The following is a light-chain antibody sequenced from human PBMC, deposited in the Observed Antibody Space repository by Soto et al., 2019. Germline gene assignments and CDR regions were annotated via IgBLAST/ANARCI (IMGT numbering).Light chain of an antibody. J-gene: IGKJ5*01. V-gene: IGKV3-15*01. CDR1: QSISRS. CDR2: DAS. Sequence: EIVLTQSPAILSVSPGEIATLSFRASQSISRSLAWYQQKPGQAPRLLISDASTRATGIPARFSGSGSGTEFTLTISSLQSEDFALYYCQQYHKWPPITFGQGTRLEIK. CDR3: QQYHKWPPIT.